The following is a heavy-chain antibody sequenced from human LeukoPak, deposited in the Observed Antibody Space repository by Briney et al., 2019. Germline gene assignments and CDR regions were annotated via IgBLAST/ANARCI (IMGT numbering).Heavy chain of an antibody. CDR2: INYSGST. D-gene: IGHD6-19*01. J-gene: IGHJ4*02. CDR1: VGSISSYY. Sequence: SVTLSLTCTVSVGSISSYYWSCIRQPPGKGLEGIVFINYSGSTNYNPSLKSRVTKSVDTSKNQFSLKISSVTAADTAIYYCARLTRGSGWTYYFDYWGQGILVTVSS. CDR3: ARLTRGSGWTYYFDY. V-gene: IGHV4-59*01.